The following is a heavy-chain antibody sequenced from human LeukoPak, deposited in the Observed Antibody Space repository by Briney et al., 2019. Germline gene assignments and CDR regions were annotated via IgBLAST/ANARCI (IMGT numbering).Heavy chain of an antibody. Sequence: GGSLTLSCAASGFTVSSNYMSWVRQPPGKGLEWVSVIYSGGSTYYADSAKGRFTISRDNSKNTLYLQMTSLRADATDVYYSARSYGYFDYWGQGTLVTVSS. D-gene: IGHD1-26*01. CDR3: ARSYGYFDY. V-gene: IGHV3-53*01. CDR2: IYSGGST. CDR1: GFTVSSNY. J-gene: IGHJ4*02.